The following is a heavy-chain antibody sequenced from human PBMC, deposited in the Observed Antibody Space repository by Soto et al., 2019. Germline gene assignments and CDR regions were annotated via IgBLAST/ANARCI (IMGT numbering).Heavy chain of an antibody. Sequence: PSETLSLTCAVYGGSFSGYYWSWIRQPPGKGLEWIGEINHSGSTNYNPSLKSRVTISVDTSKNQFSLKLSSVTAADTAVYYCARNEERGYSSSWYKYYYYGMDVWGQGTTVTVSS. CDR1: GGSFSGYY. CDR3: ARNEERGYSSSWYKYYYYGMDV. D-gene: IGHD6-13*01. V-gene: IGHV4-34*01. CDR2: INHSGST. J-gene: IGHJ6*02.